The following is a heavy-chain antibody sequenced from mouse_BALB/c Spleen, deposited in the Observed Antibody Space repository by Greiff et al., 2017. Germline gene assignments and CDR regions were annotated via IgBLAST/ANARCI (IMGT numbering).Heavy chain of an antibody. J-gene: IGHJ4*01. CDR2: ISSGSSTI. V-gene: IGHV5-17*02. Sequence: EVKVVESGGGLVQPGGSRKLSCAASGFTFSSFGMHWVRQAPEKGLEWVAYISSGSSTIYYADTVKGRFTISRDNPKNTLFLQMTSLRSEDTAMYYCARSGYYYGTPYYAMDYWGQGTSVTVSS. D-gene: IGHD1-1*01. CDR3: ARSGYYYGTPYYAMDY. CDR1: GFTFSSFG.